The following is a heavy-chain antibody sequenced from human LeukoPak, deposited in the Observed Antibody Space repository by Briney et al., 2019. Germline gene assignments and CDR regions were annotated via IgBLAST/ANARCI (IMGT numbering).Heavy chain of an antibody. D-gene: IGHD3-22*01. CDR1: GFTFTSYA. V-gene: IGHV1-2*02. J-gene: IGHJ4*02. CDR3: ASGSSFDSSGRGFDY. Sequence: ASVKVSCKASGFTFTSYAINWVRQAPGQGLEWMGWINPKSGGTNYAQKFQGRVTMTRDTSISTAYMELSRLRFDDTAVYYCASGSSFDSSGRGFDYWGQGTLVTVSS. CDR2: INPKSGGT.